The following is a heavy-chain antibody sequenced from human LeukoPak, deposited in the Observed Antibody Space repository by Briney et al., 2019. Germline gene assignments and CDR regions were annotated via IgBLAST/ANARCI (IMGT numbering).Heavy chain of an antibody. J-gene: IGHJ6*02. CDR2: IYYSGST. CDR1: GGSISSYY. D-gene: IGHD6-13*01. CDR3: ARTWYSSSWSPSPYGMDV. Sequence: SETLSLTCTVSGGSISSYYWSWIRQPPGKGLEWIGYIYYSGSTYYNPSLKSRVTISVDTSKNQFSLKLSSVTAADTAVYYCARTWYSSSWSPSPYGMDVWGQGTTVTVSS. V-gene: IGHV4-30-4*08.